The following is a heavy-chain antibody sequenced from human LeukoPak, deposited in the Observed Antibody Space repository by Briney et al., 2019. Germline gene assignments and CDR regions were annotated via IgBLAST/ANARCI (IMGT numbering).Heavy chain of an antibody. V-gene: IGHV3-23*01. CDR2: ISGSGGST. CDR1: GFTFSSYA. CDR3: AKASYDSSGYYYGRYYFDY. D-gene: IGHD3-22*01. Sequence: PGGALRLSCAASGFTFSSYAMGWVRQAPGKGLEWVSAISGSGGSTYYADSVKGRFTISRDNSKNTLYLQMNSLRAEDTAVYYCAKASYDSSGYYYGRYYFDYWGQGTLVTVSS. J-gene: IGHJ4*02.